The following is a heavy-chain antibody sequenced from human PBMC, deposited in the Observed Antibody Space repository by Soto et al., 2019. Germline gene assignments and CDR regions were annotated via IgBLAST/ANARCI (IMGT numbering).Heavy chain of an antibody. CDR1: GGSFSGYY. D-gene: IGHD2-15*01. Sequence: SETLSLTCAVYGGSFSGYYWTWIRQSPGKGLEWIGEIDHSGSTNYSPSLKSRVSISVDTSKNQFSLNLSSVTAADTAVYYCARAAPTLPFDSWGQGALVTVSS. CDR2: IDHSGST. J-gene: IGHJ4*02. V-gene: IGHV4-34*01. CDR3: ARAAPTLPFDS.